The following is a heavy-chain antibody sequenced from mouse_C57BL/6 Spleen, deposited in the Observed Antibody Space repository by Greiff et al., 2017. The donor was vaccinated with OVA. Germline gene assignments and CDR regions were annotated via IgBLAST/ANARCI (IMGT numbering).Heavy chain of an antibody. CDR3: ARSPNWNFDY. J-gene: IGHJ2*01. D-gene: IGHD4-1*02. CDR1: GYTFTSYW. Sequence: VQLQQPGAELVRPGTSVKLSCKASGYTFTSYWMHWVKQRPGQGLEWIGVIDPSDSYTNYNQKFKGKATLTVDTSSSTAYMQLSSLTSEDSAVYYCARSPNWNFDYWGQGTTLTVSS. CDR2: IDPSDSYT. V-gene: IGHV1-59*01.